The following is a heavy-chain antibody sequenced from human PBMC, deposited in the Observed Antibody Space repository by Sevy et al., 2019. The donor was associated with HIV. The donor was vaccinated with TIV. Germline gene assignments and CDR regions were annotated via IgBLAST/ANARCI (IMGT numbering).Heavy chain of an antibody. Sequence: ASVKVSCKASGYTFSNYIITWVRQAPGQGLEWMGRISTYNTNYAKKFKGRVTMTTDTSTSTVYMELRSLRSDDTAVYYCARAPSGSQGPGQYFQHWGQGTLVTVSS. CDR2: ISTYNT. V-gene: IGHV1-18*01. J-gene: IGHJ1*01. CDR1: GYTFSNYI. CDR3: ARAPSGSQGPGQYFQH. D-gene: IGHD1-26*01.